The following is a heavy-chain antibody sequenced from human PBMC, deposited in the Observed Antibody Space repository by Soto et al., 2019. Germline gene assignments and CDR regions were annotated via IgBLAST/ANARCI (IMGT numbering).Heavy chain of an antibody. CDR1: GGSISSYY. CDR3: ARESSGYATGRAFDI. J-gene: IGHJ3*02. Sequence: SETLSLTCTVSGGSISSYYWSWIRQPPGKGLEWIGYIYYSGSTNYNPSLKSRVTISVDTSKNQFSLKLSSVTAADTAVYYCARESSGYATGRAFDIWGQGTMVTV. D-gene: IGHD3-22*01. V-gene: IGHV4-59*01. CDR2: IYYSGST.